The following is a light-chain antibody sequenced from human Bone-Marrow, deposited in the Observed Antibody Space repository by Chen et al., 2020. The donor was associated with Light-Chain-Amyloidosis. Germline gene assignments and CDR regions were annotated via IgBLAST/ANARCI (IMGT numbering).Light chain of an antibody. Sequence: NFMLTQPHSVSESPGKTVIISCTRSSGSIATNYVQWYQQRPGSSPTTVIYEDDQRPSGVPDRFSGSIDRSSTSAYLTLSVLKTEDEADYYCQSYQGSSQGVFGGGTKLSVL. J-gene: IGLJ3*02. CDR3: QSYQGSSQGV. CDR2: EDD. CDR1: SGSIATNY. V-gene: IGLV6-57*01.